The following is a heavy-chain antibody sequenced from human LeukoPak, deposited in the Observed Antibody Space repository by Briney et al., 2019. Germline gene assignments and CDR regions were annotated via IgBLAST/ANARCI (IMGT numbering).Heavy chain of an antibody. D-gene: IGHD3-22*01. CDR3: ARSRSYYYDSSGSRGNAFDI. V-gene: IGHV3-33*01. CDR2: IWYDGSNK. J-gene: IGHJ3*02. Sequence: GGSLRLSCAASGFTFSSYGMHWVRQAPGKGLEWVAVIWYDGSNKYYADSVKGRFTISRDNSKNTLYLQMNSLRAEDTAVYYCARSRSYYYDSSGSRGNAFDIWGQGTMVTVSS. CDR1: GFTFSSYG.